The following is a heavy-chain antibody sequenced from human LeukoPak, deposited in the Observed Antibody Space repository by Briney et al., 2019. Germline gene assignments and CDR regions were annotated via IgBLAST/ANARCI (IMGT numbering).Heavy chain of an antibody. CDR2: ISSSSSYI. V-gene: IGHV3-21*01. D-gene: IGHD6-19*01. CDR3: ANSGIAVAGFFDY. Sequence: GGSLRLSCAASGFTFSSYSMNWVRQAPGKGLEWVSSISSSSSYIYYADSVKGRFTISRDNAKNSLYLQMNGLRAEDTAVYYCANSGIAVAGFFDYWGQGTLVTVSS. J-gene: IGHJ4*02. CDR1: GFTFSSYS.